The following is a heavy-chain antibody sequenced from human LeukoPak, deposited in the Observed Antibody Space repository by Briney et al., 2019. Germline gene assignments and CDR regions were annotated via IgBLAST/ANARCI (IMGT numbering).Heavy chain of an antibody. V-gene: IGHV1-18*01. CDR3: ARDSSGDTDDFDI. J-gene: IGHJ3*02. D-gene: IGHD3-22*01. Sequence: GASVKVSCKASGYTFTSDGISWVRQAPGQGLEWMGWISGYNGDTNYAHDLQGRFTMTTDTSTNTAYMELRSLRSDDTALYYSARDSSGDTDDFDIWGQGTMVTVSS. CDR2: ISGYNGDT. CDR1: GYTFTSDG.